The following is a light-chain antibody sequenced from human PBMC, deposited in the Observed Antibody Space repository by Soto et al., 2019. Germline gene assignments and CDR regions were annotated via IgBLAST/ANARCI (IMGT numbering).Light chain of an antibody. CDR2: AAS. Sequence: EIVMTQSPATLSVSPGERVTFSCRASQSIENSIAWYQQRHGQAPRLLFFAASTRASGVPARFSASGSGTDFTFTISSLQPEDCATYYCLQDYNYPWTFGQGTKVEIK. V-gene: IGKV3-15*01. CDR1: QSIENS. CDR3: LQDYNYPWT. J-gene: IGKJ1*01.